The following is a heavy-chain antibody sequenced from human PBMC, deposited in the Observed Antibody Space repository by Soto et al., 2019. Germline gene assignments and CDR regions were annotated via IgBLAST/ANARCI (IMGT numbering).Heavy chain of an antibody. CDR3: AKDHYSGSHVFDY. J-gene: IGHJ4*02. CDR2: ISYDGSNK. D-gene: IGHD1-26*01. Sequence: PGGSLRLSCAASGFTFSSYGMHWVRQAPGEGLEWVAVISYDGSNKYYADSVKGRFTISRDNSKNMLYLQMNSLRAEDTAVYYCAKDHYSGSHVFDYWGQGTLVTVSS. CDR1: GFTFSSYG. V-gene: IGHV3-30*18.